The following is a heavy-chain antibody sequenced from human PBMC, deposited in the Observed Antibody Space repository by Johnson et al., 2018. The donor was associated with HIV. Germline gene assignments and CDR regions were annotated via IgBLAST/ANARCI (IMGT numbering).Heavy chain of an antibody. Sequence: VQLVESGGGAVQPGGSLRLSCAASGFSFSAYGMHWVRQAPGKGLEWVSGINWHGGSTGYADSVKGRFTISRDNTKNSVYLQMNSLRVEDTAFYYCARDGWEQRGETVGDGFDIWGQGTMVTVSS. D-gene: IGHD1-26*01. J-gene: IGHJ3*02. CDR3: ARDGWEQRGETVGDGFDI. CDR2: INWHGGST. CDR1: GFSFSAYG. V-gene: IGHV3-20*04.